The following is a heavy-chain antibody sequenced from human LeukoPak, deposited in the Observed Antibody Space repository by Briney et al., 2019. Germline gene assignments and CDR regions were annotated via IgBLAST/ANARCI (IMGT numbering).Heavy chain of an antibody. Sequence: ASVTVSFKVSGYTLTELSMHWVRQAPGKGVEWMGGFDPEDGETIYAQKFQGRVTMPEDTSTDTAYMELSSLRSEDTAVYYCATDINVYDHDSYWGQGTLVTVSS. CDR3: ATDINVYDHDSY. V-gene: IGHV1-24*01. J-gene: IGHJ4*02. CDR2: FDPEDGET. CDR1: GYTLTELS. D-gene: IGHD2/OR15-2a*01.